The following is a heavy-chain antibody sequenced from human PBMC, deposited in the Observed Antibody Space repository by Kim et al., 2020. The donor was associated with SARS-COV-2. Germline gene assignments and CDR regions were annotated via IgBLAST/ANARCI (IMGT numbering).Heavy chain of an antibody. CDR2: INHSGST. J-gene: IGHJ4*02. V-gene: IGHV4-34*01. CDR3: ARVVGGKHFDY. CDR1: GGSFSGYY. D-gene: IGHD2-15*01. Sequence: SETLSLTCAVYGGSFSGYYWSWIRQPPGKGLEWIGEINHSGSTNYNPSLKSRVTISVDTSKNQFSLKLSSVTAADTAVYYCARVVGGKHFDYWGQGTLVT.